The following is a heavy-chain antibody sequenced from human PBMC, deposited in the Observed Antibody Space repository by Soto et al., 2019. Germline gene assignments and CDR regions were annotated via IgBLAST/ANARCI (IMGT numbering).Heavy chain of an antibody. CDR1: GFSFISYA. CDR3: ANGYYYDSSGYYLHY. CDR2: TSYDGTNK. V-gene: IGHV3-30*18. Sequence: QVQLVESGGGVVQPGLSLRLSCAASGFSFISYAMHWVRQAPGKGLEWVAVTSYDGTNKYYADSVKGRFSISRDNSKNTLYLQMNSLRAEDTAVYYCANGYYYDSSGYYLHYWGQGTLVTVSS. J-gene: IGHJ4*02. D-gene: IGHD3-22*01.